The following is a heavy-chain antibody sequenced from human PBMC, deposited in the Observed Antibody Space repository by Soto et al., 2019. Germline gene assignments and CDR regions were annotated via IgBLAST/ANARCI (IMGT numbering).Heavy chain of an antibody. Sequence: GGSLRLSCAASGFTFSSYGMHWVRQAPGKGLEWVAVISHDGSNKYFADSVKGRFTISRDNSQNTLYLQMNSLRAEDTAVYYCAKHLTAVAGYLPGMDVRGQGTTVTVSS. J-gene: IGHJ6*02. CDR1: GFTFSSYG. CDR2: ISHDGSNK. D-gene: IGHD6-19*01. V-gene: IGHV3-30*18. CDR3: AKHLTAVAGYLPGMDV.